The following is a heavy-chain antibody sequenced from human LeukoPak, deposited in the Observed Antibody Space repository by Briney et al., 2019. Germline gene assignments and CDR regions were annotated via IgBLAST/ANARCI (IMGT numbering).Heavy chain of an antibody. CDR1: GFTFSSYG. CDR2: MSYDGSNK. Sequence: GGSLRLSCAASGFTFSSYGMHWVRQAPGKGLEWVAVMSYDGSNKYYADSVKGRFTISRDNSKNTLYLQMNSLRAEDTAVYYCAKEVKNREHYDFWSGYYTGYYFDYWGQGTLVTVSS. V-gene: IGHV3-30*18. D-gene: IGHD3-3*01. J-gene: IGHJ4*02. CDR3: AKEVKNREHYDFWSGYYTGYYFDY.